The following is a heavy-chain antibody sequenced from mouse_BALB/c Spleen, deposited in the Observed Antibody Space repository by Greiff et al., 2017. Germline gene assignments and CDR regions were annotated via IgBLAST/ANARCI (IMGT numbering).Heavy chain of an antibody. CDR1: GFTFSDYY. CDR3: ARTTVVAGEFAY. J-gene: IGHJ3*01. D-gene: IGHD1-1*01. Sequence: EVKVVESGGGLVKPGGSLKLSCAASGFTFSDYYMYWVRQTPEKRLEWVATISDGGSYTYYPDSVKGRFTISRDNAKNNLYLQMSSLKSEDTAMYYCARTTVVAGEFAYWGQGTLVTVSA. CDR2: ISDGGSYT. V-gene: IGHV5-4*02.